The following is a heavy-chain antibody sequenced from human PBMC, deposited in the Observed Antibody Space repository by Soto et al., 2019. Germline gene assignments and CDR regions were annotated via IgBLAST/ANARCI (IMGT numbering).Heavy chain of an antibody. CDR3: ARGRNGMDV. CDR2: MNPNSGNT. J-gene: IGHJ6*02. CDR1: GDTFTNYD. V-gene: IGHV1-8*01. Sequence: QVQLVQSGAEVKKPGASVKVSCKASGDTFTNYDINWVRQATGQGLEWMGRMNPNSGNTGYAQKLQGRVTMTRNTSITTAYMELSSLRSEETAVYYCARGRNGMDVWGQGTTVTVSS.